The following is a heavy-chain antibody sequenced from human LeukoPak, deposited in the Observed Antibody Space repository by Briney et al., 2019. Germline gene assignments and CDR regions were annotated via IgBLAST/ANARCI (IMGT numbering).Heavy chain of an antibody. V-gene: IGHV3-30*04. CDR3: GSSQYYYYYMDV. D-gene: IGHD2-15*01. CDR2: ISYDGSNK. J-gene: IGHJ6*03. CDR1: GFTFSSYA. Sequence: GGSLRLSCAASGFTFSSYAMHWIRQTPGKGLEWVAFISYDGSNKNYADSVKGRFTISRDNSKNTLYLQMDSLRPEDTAVYYCGSSQYYYYYMDVWGKGTTVTVSS.